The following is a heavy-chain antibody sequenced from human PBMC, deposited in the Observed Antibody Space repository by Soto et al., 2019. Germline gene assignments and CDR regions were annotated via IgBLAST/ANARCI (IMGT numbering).Heavy chain of an antibody. CDR2: IYPGDSDT. D-gene: IGHD2-21*01. CDR3: ARQARYSKIWPD. CDR1: GYGFTSFW. J-gene: IGHJ4*02. V-gene: IGHV5-51*01. Sequence: GESRKNFCKGSGYGFTSFWVVWVRQMPGKGLEWMGIIYPGDSDTTYSPSFQGQVTISADKSISTAYLQWSSLQASDTAMYYCARQARYSKIWPDWGQGTLVTVSS.